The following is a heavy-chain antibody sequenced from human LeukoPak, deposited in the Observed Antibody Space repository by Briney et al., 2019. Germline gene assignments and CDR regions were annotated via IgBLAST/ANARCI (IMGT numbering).Heavy chain of an antibody. Sequence: PSETLSLTCAVYGGSFSGYYWSWIRQPPGKGLEWIGEINHSGSTNYNPSLKSRVTISVDTSKNQFSLKLSSVTAADTAVYYCARGLGYCSGGSCYGPYYYYYGMDVWGQGTTVTVSS. V-gene: IGHV4-34*01. CDR1: GGSFSGYY. J-gene: IGHJ6*02. D-gene: IGHD2-15*01. CDR2: INHSGST. CDR3: ARGLGYCSGGSCYGPYYYYYGMDV.